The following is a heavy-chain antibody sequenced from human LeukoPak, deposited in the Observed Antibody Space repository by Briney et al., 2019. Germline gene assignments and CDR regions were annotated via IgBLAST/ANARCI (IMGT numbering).Heavy chain of an antibody. CDR2: ISGSDGTT. V-gene: IGHV3-23*01. CDR1: GFTFISYA. J-gene: IGHJ4*02. CDR3: AKVGNWKYGHHDY. Sequence: PGGSLRLSCAASGFTFISYAMTWVRQAPGKGLEWVSAISGSDGTTYYADSVKGRFTISRDNSKNTLSLQMNSLRAEDTAVYYCAKVGNWKYGHHDYWGQGTLVTVSS. D-gene: IGHD1-7*01.